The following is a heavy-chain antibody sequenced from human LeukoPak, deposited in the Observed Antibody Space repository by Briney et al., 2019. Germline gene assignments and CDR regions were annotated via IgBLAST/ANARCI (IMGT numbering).Heavy chain of an antibody. CDR2: ITHTGST. CDR1: GVSFSGYY. J-gene: IGHJ4*02. V-gene: IGHV4-34*01. D-gene: IGHD1-1*01. Sequence: SETLSLTCTVYGVSFSGYYWSRLRQPPGKGLEWIGEITHTGSTNYNPSLKSRVTISVDTSKNQFSLKLSSVTAADAAVYYCARGGWNKFDYWGQGTLVTVSS. CDR3: ARGGWNKFDY.